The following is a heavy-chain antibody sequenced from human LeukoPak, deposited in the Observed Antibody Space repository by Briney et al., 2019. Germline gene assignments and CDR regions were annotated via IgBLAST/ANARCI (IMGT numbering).Heavy chain of an antibody. Sequence: GGSLRLSCAASGFTFTTYGMHWVRQAPGKGLVWVSHINSDGSWTSYADSVKGRFTISKDNAKNTVYLQMNNLRAEDTAVYYCVSFYETYWGRGTLVTVSS. CDR3: VSFYETY. V-gene: IGHV3-74*01. J-gene: IGHJ4*02. CDR1: GFTFTTYG. CDR2: INSDGSWT. D-gene: IGHD2-2*01.